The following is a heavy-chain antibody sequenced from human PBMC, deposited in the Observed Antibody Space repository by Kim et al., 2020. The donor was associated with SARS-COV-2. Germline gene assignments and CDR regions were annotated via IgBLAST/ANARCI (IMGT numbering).Heavy chain of an antibody. D-gene: IGHD3-22*01. Sequence: SVKGRFTISRDNAKKSLYLQMNSVRDEDTAAYYCARDRYYDSSGYYYGRDVWGQGTTVTVSS. J-gene: IGHJ6*02. CDR3: ARDRYYDSSGYYYGRDV. V-gene: IGHV3-11*04.